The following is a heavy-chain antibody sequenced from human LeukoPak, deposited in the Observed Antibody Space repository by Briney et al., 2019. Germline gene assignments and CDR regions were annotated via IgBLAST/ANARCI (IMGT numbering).Heavy chain of an antibody. CDR3: ARRRPRQQQLVLLDY. CDR2: IKQDGSEK. Sequence: GGSLRLSCAGSGYTFSSYWMSWVRQAPGKGLEWVANIKQDGSEKYYLDSVKGRFTISRDNAKNSLYLQMNSLRAEDTAVYYCARRRPRQQQLVLLDYWGQGTLVTVSS. V-gene: IGHV3-7*03. J-gene: IGHJ4*02. CDR1: GYTFSSYW. D-gene: IGHD6-13*01.